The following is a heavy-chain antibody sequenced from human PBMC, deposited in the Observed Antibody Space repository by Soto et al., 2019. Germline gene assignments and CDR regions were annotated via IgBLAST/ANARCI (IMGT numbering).Heavy chain of an antibody. CDR3: ARALVRGGCYFDY. CDR2: IYYSGST. J-gene: IGHJ4*02. CDR1: GGSISSGDYY. V-gene: IGHV4-30-4*01. Sequence: QVQLQESGPGLVKPSQTLSLTCTVSGGSISSGDYYWIWIRQPPGKGLEWIGYIYYSGSTYYNPSLKSRVTISVDTSKNQFSLKLSSVTAADTAVYYCARALVRGGCYFDYWGQGTLVTVSS. D-gene: IGHD3-10*01.